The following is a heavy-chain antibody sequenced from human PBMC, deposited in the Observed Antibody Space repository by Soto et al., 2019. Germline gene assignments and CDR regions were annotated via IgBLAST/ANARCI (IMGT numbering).Heavy chain of an antibody. V-gene: IGHV1-69*02. D-gene: IGHD3-10*01. CDR3: ATRYGSGRRAFDY. J-gene: IGHJ4*02. Sequence: QVQLVQSGAEVKKPGSSVKVSCKASGDTFSFHTINWVRQAPGQGLEWMGRINPIVDMSNYAQKFQGRVTIPAATSTPTADLFLSSLRSDDTAVFYCATRYGSGRRAFDYWGQGTLVTVSS. CDR2: INPIVDMS. CDR1: GDTFSFHT.